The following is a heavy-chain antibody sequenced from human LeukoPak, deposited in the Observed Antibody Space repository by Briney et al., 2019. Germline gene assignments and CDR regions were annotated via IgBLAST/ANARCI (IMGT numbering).Heavy chain of an antibody. V-gene: IGHV4-59*01. Sequence: SETLSLTCTVSGGSISSYYWSWIRQPPGKGLEWIGYIYYSGSTNYNPSLKSRVTISLDTSKNQFSLKLSSVTAADTAVYYCARALGFGGFIAYFDYWGQGTLVTVSS. D-gene: IGHD3-10*01. CDR3: ARALGFGGFIAYFDY. CDR1: GGSISSYY. J-gene: IGHJ4*02. CDR2: IYYSGST.